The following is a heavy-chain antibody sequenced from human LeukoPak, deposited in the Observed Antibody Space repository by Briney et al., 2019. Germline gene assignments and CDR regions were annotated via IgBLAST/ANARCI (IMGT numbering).Heavy chain of an antibody. CDR3: ARGLSTVITGSGYYGMDV. J-gene: IGHJ6*02. D-gene: IGHD4-17*01. V-gene: IGHV1-69*04. CDR2: IIPIFGIA. Sequence: SSVKVSCKASGCTFSRYAISWVRQAPGQGVEGMGRIIPIFGIANYAQKFQGRVTITADKSTSTAYMELSSLRSEDTAVYYCARGLSTVITGSGYYGMDVWGQGTTVTVSS. CDR1: GCTFSRYA.